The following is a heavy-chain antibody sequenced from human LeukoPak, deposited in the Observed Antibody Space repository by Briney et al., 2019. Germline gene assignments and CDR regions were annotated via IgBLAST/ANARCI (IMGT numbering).Heavy chain of an antibody. Sequence: GGSLRLSCAVSRYSFSRYSINWGRQAPGKGLEWVSSISSSSSYIYYADSVKGRFTISRDNAKNSLYLQMNSLRAEDTAVYYCARDGVAAMVSSFDYWGQGTLVTVSS. D-gene: IGHD5-18*01. CDR2: ISSSSSYI. J-gene: IGHJ4*02. V-gene: IGHV3-21*01. CDR1: RYSFSRYS. CDR3: ARDGVAAMVSSFDY.